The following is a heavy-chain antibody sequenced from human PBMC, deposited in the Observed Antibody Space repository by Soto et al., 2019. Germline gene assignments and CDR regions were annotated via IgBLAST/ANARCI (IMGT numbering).Heavy chain of an antibody. CDR1: GFTFSSYG. CDR3: ARDRPTGPAATNYCSGGSCYRVY. J-gene: IGHJ4*02. D-gene: IGHD2-15*01. Sequence: EVQLLESGGDFIQPGGSLRLSCAASGFTFSSYGMIWVRQAPGKGLEWVSGISDGGDNTYYADSVKGRFTISRDNSQNTLHLQMNSLRADDTAVYYCARDRPTGPAATNYCSGGSCYRVYWGQGTLVTVSS. CDR2: ISDGGDNT. V-gene: IGHV3-23*01.